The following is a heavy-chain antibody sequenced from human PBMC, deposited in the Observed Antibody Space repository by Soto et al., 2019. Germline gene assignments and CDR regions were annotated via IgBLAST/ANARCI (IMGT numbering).Heavy chain of an antibody. V-gene: IGHV2-5*02. CDR3: AHYVSTSPAGWFDP. CDR2: IYWDDDK. CDR1: GLSLNTSGEA. J-gene: IGHJ5*02. Sequence: QITLKESGPTLVKPTQTLTLTCTFSGLSLNTSGEAVGWIRQPPGEALEWLALIYWDDDKRYNPTLKTRLTTTKYTSKNQVVLTLTNMDPVATATYYCAHYVSTSPAGWFDPWGQGILVTVSS. D-gene: IGHD3-10*02.